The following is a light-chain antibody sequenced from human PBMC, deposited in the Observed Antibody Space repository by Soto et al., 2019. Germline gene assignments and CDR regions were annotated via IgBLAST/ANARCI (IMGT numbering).Light chain of an antibody. CDR2: EVS. CDR1: SSDVGGYSY. Sequence: QSVLTQPASVSGSPGQSITISCTGTSSDVGGYSYVSWYQQHPGKAPKLIIFEVSYRPSGISNRFSASKSGDTASLTISGLQADDEADYYCCSYTDSRTHIFGSGTKVT. CDR3: CSYTDSRTHI. V-gene: IGLV2-14*01. J-gene: IGLJ1*01.